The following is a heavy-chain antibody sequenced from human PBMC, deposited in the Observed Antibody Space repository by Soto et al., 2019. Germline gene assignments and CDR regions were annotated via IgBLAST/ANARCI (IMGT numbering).Heavy chain of an antibody. Sequence: EVQLVESGGGLVQPGGSLRLSCVVSGLTFSNYWMSWVRQAPGKGLEWVANINQDGSESYYVDSVKGRFTISRDNAKNSLYLQMTSLRAEDTAMYYCARPARECSSPGYANWGQGTLVTVS. CDR3: ARPARECSSPGYAN. CDR1: GLTFSNYW. V-gene: IGHV3-7*01. CDR2: INQDGSES. D-gene: IGHD2-2*01. J-gene: IGHJ4*02.